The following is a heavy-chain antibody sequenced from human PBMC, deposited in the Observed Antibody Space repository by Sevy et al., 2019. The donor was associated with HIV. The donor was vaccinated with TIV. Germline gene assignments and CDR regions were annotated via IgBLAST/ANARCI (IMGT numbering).Heavy chain of an antibody. J-gene: IGHJ6*02. Sequence: GGSLRLSCAVSGFSGFTFSSFVISWVRQAPGKGLEWVSAISGSGGSTYYADSVKGRFTISRDNSKNTLNLQMNSLRAEDTAVFYCAKDRCTGDVCENYYYALDIWGQGTTVTVSS. D-gene: IGHD2-8*02. CDR2: ISGSGGST. CDR3: AKDRCTGDVCENYYYALDI. CDR1: GFSGFTFSSFV. V-gene: IGHV3-23*01.